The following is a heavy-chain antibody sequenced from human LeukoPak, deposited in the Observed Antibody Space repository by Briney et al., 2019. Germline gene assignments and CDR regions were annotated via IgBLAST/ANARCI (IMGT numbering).Heavy chain of an antibody. J-gene: IGHJ4*02. V-gene: IGHV4-39*01. D-gene: IGHD3-22*01. CDR3: ARFYYYFDSSGYGGIDY. CDR1: GGSITNKNYY. Sequence: SETLSLTCTVSGGSITNKNYYWGWIRQPPGKGLEWLGNIYYSGTTYYNPSPKSRVTISVDTSKNQFSLKLSSVTAADTTVYYCARFYYYFDSSGYGGIDYWGQGTLVTVSS. CDR2: IYYSGTT.